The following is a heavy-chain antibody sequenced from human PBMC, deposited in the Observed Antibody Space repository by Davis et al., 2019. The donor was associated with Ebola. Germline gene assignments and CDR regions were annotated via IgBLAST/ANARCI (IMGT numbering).Heavy chain of an antibody. CDR2: VYHSGRT. D-gene: IGHD3-22*01. Sequence: SETLSLTCAVHGRSFNGYYWTWIRQPPGKGLEWIGEVYHSGRTNYNPSLKSRVSMSVDTSKNQFSLKLSSVTAADTAVYYCARTMIVVAGMDVWGQGTTVTVSS. CDR1: GRSFNGYY. V-gene: IGHV4-34*01. J-gene: IGHJ6*02. CDR3: ARTMIVVAGMDV.